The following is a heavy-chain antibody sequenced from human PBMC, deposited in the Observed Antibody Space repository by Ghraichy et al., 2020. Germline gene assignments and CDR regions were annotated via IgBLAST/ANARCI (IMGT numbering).Heavy chain of an antibody. D-gene: IGHD4-17*01. J-gene: IGHJ4*02. CDR2: MYYSGST. CDR1: GGSMSDYY. Sequence: PETLSLTCSVSGGSMSDYYWSWIRQPPGKGLEWIGYMYYSGSTNHNPSLKSRVTISVDMSKNQFSLKLSSVTAADTAVYYCARGTTVIVLDYWGQGTLVTVSS. CDR3: ARGTTVIVLDY. V-gene: IGHV4-59*01.